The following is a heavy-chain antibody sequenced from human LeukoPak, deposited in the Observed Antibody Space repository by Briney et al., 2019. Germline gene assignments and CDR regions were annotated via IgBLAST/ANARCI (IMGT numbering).Heavy chain of an antibody. CDR1: GGSISSGGYY. CDR3: ARSQYQLPLDAFDI. Sequence: PSETLSLTCTVSGGSISSGGYYWSWIRQPPGKGLEWIGYIYHSGSTYYNPSLKSRVTISVDRSKNQFSLKLSSVTAADTAVYYCARSQYQLPLDAFDIWGQGTMVTVSS. J-gene: IGHJ3*02. CDR2: IYHSGST. V-gene: IGHV4-30-2*01. D-gene: IGHD2-2*01.